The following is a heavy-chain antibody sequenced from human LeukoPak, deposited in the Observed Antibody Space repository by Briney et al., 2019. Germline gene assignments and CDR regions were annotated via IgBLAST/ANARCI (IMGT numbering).Heavy chain of an antibody. CDR2: ISSRSNFI. Sequence: SGGSLRLSCAASGFTFSSYTMNWVRQAPGKGLEWVSSISSRSNFIYYADSLKGRFTISRDNAKSSLYLQMNSLRAEDTAVYYCARDFEWELLKANAFDIWGQGTMVTVSS. CDR1: GFTFSSYT. CDR3: ARDFEWELLKANAFDI. J-gene: IGHJ3*02. V-gene: IGHV3-21*01. D-gene: IGHD1-26*01.